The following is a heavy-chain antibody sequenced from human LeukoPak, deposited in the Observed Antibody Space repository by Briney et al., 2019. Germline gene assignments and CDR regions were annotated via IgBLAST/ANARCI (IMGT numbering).Heavy chain of an antibody. J-gene: IGHJ3*02. Sequence: GGSLRLSCVVSGFIFSNYAMSWVRQAPGKGLEWVSAIGGSGVSTYYADSVKGRFTISRDNSKNTLYLQMNSPRAEDTAVYYCAKESYGDYVLDAFDIWGQGTTVTVSS. CDR1: GFIFSNYA. CDR3: AKESYGDYVLDAFDI. CDR2: IGGSGVST. V-gene: IGHV3-23*01. D-gene: IGHD4-17*01.